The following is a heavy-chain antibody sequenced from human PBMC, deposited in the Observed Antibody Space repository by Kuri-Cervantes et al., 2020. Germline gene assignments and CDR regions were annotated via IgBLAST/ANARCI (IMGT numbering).Heavy chain of an antibody. D-gene: IGHD2-2*01. J-gene: IGHJ5*02. CDR3: ARQGYGSTTPDFDP. V-gene: IGHV4-4*07. CDR1: GGSISSYY. CDR2: IYTSGST. Sequence: GSLRLSCTVSGGSISSYYWSWIRQPAGKGLEWIGRIYTSGSTNYNPSLKIRVTISVDKSKNQSSLKLSSVTAADTAVYYCARQGYGSTTPDFDPWGQGNLVTVSS.